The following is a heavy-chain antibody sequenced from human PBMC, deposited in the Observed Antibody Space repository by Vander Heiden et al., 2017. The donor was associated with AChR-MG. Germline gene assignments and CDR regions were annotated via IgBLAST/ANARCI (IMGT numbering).Heavy chain of an antibody. CDR1: EFISNNYV. CDR3: ARDNGRFGEPRQLDP. V-gene: IGHV3-23*01. J-gene: IGHJ5*02. CDR2: ISGSGGNT. Sequence: EVQFLESGGGLVQPGGSLRLSCVASEFISNNYVVNWVRRAAGRGLEWVSGISGSGGNTFYADSVGGRFSISRDDSKNMVYLQMNILTVDDTGVYYCARDNGRFGEPRQLDPWGQGTVVSVSS. D-gene: IGHD3-10*01.